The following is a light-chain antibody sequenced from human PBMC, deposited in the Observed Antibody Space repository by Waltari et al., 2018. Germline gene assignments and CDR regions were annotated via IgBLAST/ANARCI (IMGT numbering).Light chain of an antibody. CDR3: QQYNNWPRA. CDR2: GAS. J-gene: IGKJ1*01. Sequence: EIVMTQSPATLSVSPGERATLSCRASQSVSSNLAWYQQKPGQAPRLLIYGASTRATGIAARFSDSGSGREFTLTISSLQSEDFAVYYCQQYNNWPRAFGQGTKVEIK. CDR1: QSVSSN. V-gene: IGKV3-15*01.